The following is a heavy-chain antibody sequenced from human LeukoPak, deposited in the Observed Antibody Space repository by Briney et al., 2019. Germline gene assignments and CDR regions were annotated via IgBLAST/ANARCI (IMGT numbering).Heavy chain of an antibody. J-gene: IGHJ4*02. D-gene: IGHD3-22*01. CDR1: RYTFTGYY. CDR3: ARDQTSGYYYMYYFDY. V-gene: IGHV1-2*02. Sequence: ASVKVSCKASRYTFTGYYMHWVRQAPGQGLEWMGWINPNSGGTNYAQKFQGRVTMTRDTSISTAYMELSRLRSDDTAVYYRARDQTSGYYYMYYFDYWGQGTLVTVSS. CDR2: INPNSGGT.